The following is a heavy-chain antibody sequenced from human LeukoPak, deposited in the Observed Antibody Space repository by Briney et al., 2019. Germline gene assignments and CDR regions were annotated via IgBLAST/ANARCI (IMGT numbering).Heavy chain of an antibody. CDR1: GFIFDDYA. CDR3: ATVHDSSLDY. CDR2: ISWNSGNI. V-gene: IGHV3-9*01. Sequence: GGSLRLSCAASGFIFDDYAIHWVRQAPGKGLEWVSGISWNSGNIGYADSVKGRFTISRDNAKNSLYLQMNSLRAEDTAVYYCATVHDSSLDYWGQGTLVTVSS. J-gene: IGHJ4*02. D-gene: IGHD1-1*01.